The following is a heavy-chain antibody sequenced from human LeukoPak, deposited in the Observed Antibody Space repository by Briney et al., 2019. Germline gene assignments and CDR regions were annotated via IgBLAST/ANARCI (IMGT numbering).Heavy chain of an antibody. CDR1: GFSFSSYG. Sequence: PGGSLRLSCAASGFSFSSYGIHWVRQAPGKGLEWVAVISHQGSYQNYADSVKGRFTISRDNSKNTLYLQMNSLRAEDTAVYYCAKDFQRHYSSSSAEYFQHWGQGTLVTVSS. V-gene: IGHV3-30*18. D-gene: IGHD6-6*01. J-gene: IGHJ1*01. CDR3: AKDFQRHYSSSSAEYFQH. CDR2: ISHQGSYQ.